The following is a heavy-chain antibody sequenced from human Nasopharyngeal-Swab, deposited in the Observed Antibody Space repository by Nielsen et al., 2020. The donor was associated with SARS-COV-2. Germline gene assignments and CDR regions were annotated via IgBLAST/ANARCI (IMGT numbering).Heavy chain of an antibody. CDR3: VRSSSWYYFDY. CDR2: IYYNGNT. V-gene: IGHV4-39*01. CDR1: GASIAYSTFY. D-gene: IGHD6-13*01. Sequence: GSLRLSCTVSGASIAYSTFYWCWIRQPPGKGLEWIGNIYYNGNTYQNPSLKSRLTISVDKSKNQFSLQLSSVTAADTAVYYCVRSSSWYYFDYWAQGTQVTVSS. J-gene: IGHJ4*02.